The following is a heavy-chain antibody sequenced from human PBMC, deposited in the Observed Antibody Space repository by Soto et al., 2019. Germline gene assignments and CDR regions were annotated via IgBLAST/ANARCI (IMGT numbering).Heavy chain of an antibody. CDR1: GYTFTSYG. V-gene: IGHV1-18*01. D-gene: IGHD1-26*01. Sequence: GASVKVSCKASGYTFTSYGISWVRQAPGQGLEWMGWISAYNGNTNYAQKLQGRVTMTTDTSTSTAYMELRSLRSDDTAVYYCAREQNLWDRKHNDYWGQGTLVTVSS. CDR2: ISAYNGNT. CDR3: AREQNLWDRKHNDY. J-gene: IGHJ4*02.